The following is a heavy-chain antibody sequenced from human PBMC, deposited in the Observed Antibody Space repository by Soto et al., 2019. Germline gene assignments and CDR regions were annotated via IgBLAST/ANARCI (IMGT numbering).Heavy chain of an antibody. J-gene: IGHJ4*02. CDR2: IYWDDDK. Sequence: QITLKESGPTLVKPTQTLTLTCTFSGFSLSTSGVGVGWIRQPPGKALEWLALIYWDDDKRYSPSLKSRLTTXKXTXXNQVVLTMTNVDPVDTATYYCACRPHRSLQIRFDYWGQGTLVTVSP. V-gene: IGHV2-5*02. D-gene: IGHD1-1*01. CDR1: GFSLSTSGVG. CDR3: ACRPHRSLQIRFDY.